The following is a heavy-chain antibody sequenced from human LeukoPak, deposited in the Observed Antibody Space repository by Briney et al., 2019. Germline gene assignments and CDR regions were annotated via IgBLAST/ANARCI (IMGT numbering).Heavy chain of an antibody. Sequence: SETLSLTCTVSGDSISFYYGSWIRQSAGKGLEYIGRIYSTGNTNYNPSLERRATMSVDTSRNQFSLNLTSVTAEDTAVYYCARSPTVSVGFCSSVTCQADYWGQGTLVTVSS. J-gene: IGHJ4*02. D-gene: IGHD2-2*01. V-gene: IGHV4-4*07. CDR2: IYSTGNT. CDR3: ARSPTVSVGFCSSVTCQADY. CDR1: GDSISFYY.